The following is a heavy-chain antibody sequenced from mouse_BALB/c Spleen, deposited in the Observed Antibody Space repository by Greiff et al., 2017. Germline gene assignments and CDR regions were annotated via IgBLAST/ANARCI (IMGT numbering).Heavy chain of an antibody. CDR1: GFTFSSFG. Sequence: EVHLVESGGGLVQPGGSRKLSCAASGFTFSSFGMHWVRQAPEKGLEWVAYISSGSSTIYYADTVKGRFTISRDNPKNTLFLQMTSLRSEDTAMYYCARRYDGNYAMDYWGQGTSVTVSS. J-gene: IGHJ4*01. V-gene: IGHV5-17*02. CDR2: ISSGSSTI. D-gene: IGHD2-14*01. CDR3: ARRYDGNYAMDY.